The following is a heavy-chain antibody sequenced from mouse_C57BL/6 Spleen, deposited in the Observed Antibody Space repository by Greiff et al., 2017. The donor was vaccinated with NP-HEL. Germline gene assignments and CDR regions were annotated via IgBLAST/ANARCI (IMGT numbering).Heavy chain of an antibody. CDR2: ISYDGSN. J-gene: IGHJ4*01. CDR3: ARLDYFYAMDY. V-gene: IGHV3-6*01. Sequence: EVKLLESGPGLVKPSQSLSLTCSVTGYSITSGYYWNWIRQFPGNKLEWMGYISYDGSNNYNPSLKNRISITRDTSKNQFFLKLNSVTTEDTATYYCARLDYFYAMDYWGQGTSVTVSS. D-gene: IGHD1-1*01. CDR1: GYSITSGYY.